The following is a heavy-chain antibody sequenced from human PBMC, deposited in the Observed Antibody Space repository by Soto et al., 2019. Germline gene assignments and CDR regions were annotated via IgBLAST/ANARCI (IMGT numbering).Heavy chain of an antibody. CDR1: GFTVSSSY. V-gene: IGHV3-23*01. J-gene: IGHJ5*02. Sequence: WGSLRLSCAASGFTVSSSYMSVVRQAPGKGLEWVSAISYNGGGTYYVDSVKGRFTVSRDNSKNTLYLQMHSLRAEETAVYYCAKDRVPNDRSGYYSILTASWGQGTVVTVS. CDR2: ISYNGGGT. D-gene: IGHD3-22*01. CDR3: AKDRVPNDRSGYYSILTAS.